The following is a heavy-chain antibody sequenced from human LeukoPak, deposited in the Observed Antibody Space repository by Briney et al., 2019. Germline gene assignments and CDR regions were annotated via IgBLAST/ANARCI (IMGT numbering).Heavy chain of an antibody. CDR2: INPNSGGT. V-gene: IGHV1-2*02. Sequence: ASVKVSCKASGYTFTGYYMHGVRQAPGQGLEWMGWINPNSGGTNYAQKFQGRVTMTRDTSISTAYMELSRLRSDDTAVYYCARTKDSNQAEYFDHWGQGTLVTVSS. CDR3: ARTKDSNQAEYFDH. CDR1: GYTFTGYY. J-gene: IGHJ1*01. D-gene: IGHD3-22*01.